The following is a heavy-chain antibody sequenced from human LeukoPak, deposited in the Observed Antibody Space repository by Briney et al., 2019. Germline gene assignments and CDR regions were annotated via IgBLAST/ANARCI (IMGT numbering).Heavy chain of an antibody. D-gene: IGHD5-18*01. CDR1: GYTFTSYY. Sequence: ASVKVSCKASGYTFTSYYMHWVRQAPGQGLEWMGWINPNSGGTNYAQKLQGRVTMTTDTSTSTAYMGLRSLRSDDTAVYYCARTRGYSYPLNFDYWGQGTLVTVSS. CDR2: INPNSGGT. J-gene: IGHJ4*02. CDR3: ARTRGYSYPLNFDY. V-gene: IGHV1-2*02.